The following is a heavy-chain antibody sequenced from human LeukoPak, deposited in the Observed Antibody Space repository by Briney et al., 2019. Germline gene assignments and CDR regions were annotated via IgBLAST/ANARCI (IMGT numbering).Heavy chain of an antibody. CDR3: ASAPKYYGSGSYSYYYYGMDV. V-gene: IGHV1-8*01. J-gene: IGHJ6*02. D-gene: IGHD3-10*01. CDR1: GYTFTSYD. Sequence: GASVKVSCKASGYTFTSYDINWVRQATGQGLEWMGWMNPNSGNTGYAQKFQSRVTMTRNTSISTAYMELSSLRSEDTAVYYCASAPKYYGSGSYSYYYYGMDVWGQGTTVTVSS. CDR2: MNPNSGNT.